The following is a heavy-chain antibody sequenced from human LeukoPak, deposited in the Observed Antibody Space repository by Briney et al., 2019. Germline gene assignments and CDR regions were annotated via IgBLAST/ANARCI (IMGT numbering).Heavy chain of an antibody. V-gene: IGHV1-8*01. CDR1: GDTFTSYD. D-gene: IGHD6-19*01. J-gene: IGHJ4*02. CDR3: ARASGWMFDY. CDR2: MNPNSGNT. Sequence: ASVKVSCKASGDTFTSYDINWVRQAPGQGLEWMGWMNPNSGNTGYSQRFQGRVTMTRDTSISTAYMELSSLRLEDTAVYYCARASGWMFDYWGQGTLVTVSS.